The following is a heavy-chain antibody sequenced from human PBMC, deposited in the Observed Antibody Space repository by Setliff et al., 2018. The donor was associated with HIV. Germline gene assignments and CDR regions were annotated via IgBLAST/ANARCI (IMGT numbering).Heavy chain of an antibody. V-gene: IGHV4-39*07. J-gene: IGHJ4*02. CDR1: GGSISSSSYY. D-gene: IGHD6-19*01. CDR2: IYHNGIT. Sequence: PSETLSLTCTVSGGSISSSSYYWGWIRQPPGKGREWIGSIYHNGITYYNPSLKSRVTISVDTSTNQFSLKLSSVTAADTAVYYCARGRRSSGWYVYHWGQGTLVTVSS. CDR3: ARGRRSSGWYVYH.